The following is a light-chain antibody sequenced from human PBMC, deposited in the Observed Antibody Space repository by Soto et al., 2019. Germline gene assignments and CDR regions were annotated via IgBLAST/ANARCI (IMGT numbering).Light chain of an antibody. CDR1: SSDVGGYNY. V-gene: IGLV2-14*01. CDR3: SSYTSGFYV. Sequence: QSALTQTASVSGSPGQSITISCTGTSSDVGGYNYVSWYQQHPGKAPKLMIYDVSDRPSGVSNRFSGSKSGNTASLTISGVQAEDEADYYCSSYTSGFYVFGTGTKLTVL. CDR2: DVS. J-gene: IGLJ1*01.